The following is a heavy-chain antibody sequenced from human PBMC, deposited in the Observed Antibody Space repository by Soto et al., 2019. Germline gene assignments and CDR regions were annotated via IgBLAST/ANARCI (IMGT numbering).Heavy chain of an antibody. D-gene: IGHD1-1*01. J-gene: IGHJ3*02. V-gene: IGHV4-30-4*08. CDR1: GGSISSPDCY. CDR2: SYYTGSS. CDR3: VREPAGPSMVPTTDNDPFDI. Sequence: PSETLSVTCSVAGGSISSPDCYWSWMRQAPGKGLEWIGYSYYTGSSFYNPSLKSRVTISLDTSKNQFSLNLSSVTAADTAVYYCVREPAGPSMVPTTDNDPFDIRGHGTMVT.